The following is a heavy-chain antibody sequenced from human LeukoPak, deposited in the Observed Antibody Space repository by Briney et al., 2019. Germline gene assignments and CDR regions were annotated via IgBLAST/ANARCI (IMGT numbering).Heavy chain of an antibody. CDR3: AKNPYEYYFDY. CDR2: INPNSGDT. D-gene: IGHD5-12*01. Sequence: ASVKVPCKASGYTFTGYYMHWVRQAPGQGLEWMGWINPNSGDTNYAQKFQCRVTMTRDTSIRTAYMELSGLRSDDTAVYYCAKNPYEYYFDYWGQGTLVTVSS. J-gene: IGHJ4*02. V-gene: IGHV1-2*02. CDR1: GYTFTGYY.